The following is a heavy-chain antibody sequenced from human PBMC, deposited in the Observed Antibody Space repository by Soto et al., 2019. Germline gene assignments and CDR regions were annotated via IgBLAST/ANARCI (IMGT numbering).Heavy chain of an antibody. V-gene: IGHV3-7*01. Sequence: EVQLVESGGGLVQPGGSLRLSCVGSGFTFSSYWMSWVRQAPGKGLECVANIKQDGGEKHYVDSVKGRFTISRDNAKNSLYLQMNSLRDEDTAVYYCARSKTDYIWGTYRYFFEYWGQGTLVTVSS. CDR3: ARSKTDYIWGTYRYFFEY. CDR2: IKQDGGEK. D-gene: IGHD3-16*02. CDR1: GFTFSSYW. J-gene: IGHJ4*02.